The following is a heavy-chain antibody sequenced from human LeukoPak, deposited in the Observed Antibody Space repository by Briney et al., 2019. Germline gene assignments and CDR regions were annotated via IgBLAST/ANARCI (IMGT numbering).Heavy chain of an antibody. J-gene: IGHJ4*02. D-gene: IGHD3-22*01. CDR2: ISSSGSTI. Sequence: PGGSLRLSCAASGFTFSSYEMNWVRQAPGKGLEWVSYISSSGSTICYADSVKGRFTISRDNAKNSLYLQMNSLRAEDTAVYYCARGPTGDSSGYFDYWGQGTLVTVSS. CDR1: GFTFSSYE. CDR3: ARGPTGDSSGYFDY. V-gene: IGHV3-48*03.